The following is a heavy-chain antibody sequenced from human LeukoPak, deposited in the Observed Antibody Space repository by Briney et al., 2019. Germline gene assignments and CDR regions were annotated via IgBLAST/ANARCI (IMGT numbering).Heavy chain of an antibody. Sequence: GGSLRLSCTASGFTFSNYAMSWVRQAPGKGLEWVSTISGSGDTTYSADSVKGRFTISRDNSKNTLYLQMNSLRAEDTALYYCAKDPLVRAAEVRFGPWGQGTLVTVSS. CDR3: AKDPLVRAAEVRFGP. CDR1: GFTFSNYA. J-gene: IGHJ5*02. V-gene: IGHV3-23*01. D-gene: IGHD6-13*01. CDR2: ISGSGDTT.